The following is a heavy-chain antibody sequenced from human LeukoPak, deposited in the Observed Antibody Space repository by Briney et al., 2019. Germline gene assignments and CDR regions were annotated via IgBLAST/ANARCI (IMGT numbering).Heavy chain of an antibody. Sequence: GGSLRLSCAASGFTFRSYSMNWVRQAPGKGLEWVSSISSSSSYIYYADSVKGRFTISRDNAKNSLYLQMNSLRAEDTAVYYCARDHSSSWYHLPYYFDYWGQGTLVTVSS. CDR3: ARDHSSSWYHLPYYFDY. CDR2: ISSSSSYI. J-gene: IGHJ4*02. V-gene: IGHV3-21*01. CDR1: GFTFRSYS. D-gene: IGHD6-13*01.